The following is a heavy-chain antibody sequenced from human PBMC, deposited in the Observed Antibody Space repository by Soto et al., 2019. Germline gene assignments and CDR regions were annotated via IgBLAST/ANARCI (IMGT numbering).Heavy chain of an antibody. CDR2: IYYSGST. J-gene: IGHJ6*03. Sequence: PSETLSLTCTVSGGSISSGGYYWSWIRQHPGKGQEWIGYIYYSGSTYYNPSLKSRVTISVDTSKNQFSLKLSSVTAADTAVYFFVIDVLWFGEWSIRGXXVXGKGTXVTV. CDR1: GGSISSGGYY. D-gene: IGHD3-10*01. CDR3: VIDVLWFGEWSIRGXXV. V-gene: IGHV4-31*03.